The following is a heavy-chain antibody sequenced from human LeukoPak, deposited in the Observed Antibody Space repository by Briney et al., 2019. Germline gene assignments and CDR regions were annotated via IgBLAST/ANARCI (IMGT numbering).Heavy chain of an antibody. CDR3: ARDAPGNTALDY. CDR1: GFTFVSYW. Sequence: GGSLRLSCAASGFTFVSYWMHWVRQAPGKGLVWVSRINGYGSSTDFADSVKGRFTISRDNAKNTLYLQMNSLRAEDTAVHYCARDAPGNTALDYWGQGTLVTVSS. V-gene: IGHV3-74*01. D-gene: IGHD5-18*01. J-gene: IGHJ4*02. CDR2: INGYGSST.